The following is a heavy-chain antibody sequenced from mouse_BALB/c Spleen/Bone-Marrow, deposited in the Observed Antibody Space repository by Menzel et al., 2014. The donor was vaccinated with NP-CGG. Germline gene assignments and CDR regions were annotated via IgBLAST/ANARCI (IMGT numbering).Heavy chain of an antibody. CDR2: IDTSDSYT. D-gene: IGHD4-1*01. CDR3: ARGDWDDAY. CDR1: GYTFTDYW. J-gene: IGHJ3*01. Sequence: QVQLQQSGAELVMPGASVKMSCKASGYTFTDYWMHWVKQRPGQGLEWIGAIDTSDSYTSHNQKFKGKATLTVDESSSTAYMQLSTLTSEDSAVYYCARGDWDDAYWGQGTLVTVSA. V-gene: IGHV1-69*01.